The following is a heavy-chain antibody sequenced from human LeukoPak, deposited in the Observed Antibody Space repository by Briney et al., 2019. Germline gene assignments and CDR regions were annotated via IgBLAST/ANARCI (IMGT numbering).Heavy chain of an antibody. J-gene: IGHJ6*02. Sequence: GGSLRLSCVVSGFRFDDYGMHWVRQAPGKGLEWVSGISWSGTTTGYADSVKGRSTISRDSAKNSLYLQMDSLRVEDTALYYCAKDESTGGFAPGYFYGMGVWGQGTTVTVSS. CDR3: AKDESTGGFAPGYFYGMGV. D-gene: IGHD3-16*01. V-gene: IGHV3-9*01. CDR1: GFRFDDYG. CDR2: ISWSGTTT.